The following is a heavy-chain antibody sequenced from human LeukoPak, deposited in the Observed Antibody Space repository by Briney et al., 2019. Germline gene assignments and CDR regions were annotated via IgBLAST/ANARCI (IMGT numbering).Heavy chain of an antibody. Sequence: GGSLRLSCAASGFTVSSNYMTWVRQAPGKGLEWVSLIYSAGSTYYADSVKGRFTISRDNSKNTLYLQMDSLRAEDTAVYFCARILLVAVADWGQGTPVTVSS. CDR3: ARILLVAVAD. J-gene: IGHJ4*02. CDR2: IYSAGST. V-gene: IGHV3-66*01. CDR1: GFTVSSNY. D-gene: IGHD5-12*01.